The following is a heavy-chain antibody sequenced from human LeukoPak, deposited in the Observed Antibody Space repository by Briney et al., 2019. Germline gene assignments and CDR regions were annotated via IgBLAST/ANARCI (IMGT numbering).Heavy chain of an antibody. V-gene: IGHV3-74*01. J-gene: IGHJ4*02. CDR2: INSDGSWT. Sequence: GGSLRLSCAASGNYWMHWVRQVAGKGLVWVSHINSDGSWTSYADSVKGRFTISKDNAKNTVYLQMNSLRAEDTAVYYCVSFYETYWGRGTLVTVSS. D-gene: IGHD2/OR15-2a*01. CDR3: VSFYETY. CDR1: GNYW.